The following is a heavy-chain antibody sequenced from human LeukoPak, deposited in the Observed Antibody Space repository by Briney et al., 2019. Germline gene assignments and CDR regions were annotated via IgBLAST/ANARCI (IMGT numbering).Heavy chain of an antibody. CDR3: ARSYESHYGMDV. Sequence: SVKVSCKASGYTFTSYGISWVRQAPGQGLEWMGGIIPIFGTANYAQKFQGRVTITADESTSTAYMELSSLRSEDTAVYYCARSYESHYGMDVWGQGTTVTVSS. J-gene: IGHJ6*02. V-gene: IGHV1-69*13. D-gene: IGHD3-3*01. CDR1: GYTFTSYG. CDR2: IIPIFGTA.